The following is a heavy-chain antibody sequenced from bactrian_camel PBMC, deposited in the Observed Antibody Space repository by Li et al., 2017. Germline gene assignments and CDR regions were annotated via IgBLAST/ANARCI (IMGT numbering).Heavy chain of an antibody. CDR2: IDADGST. V-gene: IGHV3S53*01. Sequence: VQQVKSGGGSVQAGGSLRLSCAAVAHFDSMGWFRQAPGMEREGVAAIDADGSTSYADSVKGRFTISKGYPKNTLYLQMTNLKPEDTAMYYCAVPYQDLSATETLRVMSSGGDFGYYGQGTQVTVS. D-gene: IGHD8*01. CDR1: AHFDS. CDR3: AVPYQDLSATETLRVMSSGGDFGY. J-gene: IGHJ6*01.